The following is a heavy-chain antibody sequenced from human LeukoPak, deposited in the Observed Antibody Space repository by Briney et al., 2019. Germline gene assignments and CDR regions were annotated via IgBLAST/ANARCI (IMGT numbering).Heavy chain of an antibody. CDR1: GGSISSGDYY. Sequence: PSETLSLTCTVSGGSISSGDYYWSWIRQPPGKGLEWIGYIYYSGSTYYNPSLKSRVTISVDTSKNQFSLKLSSVTAADTAVYYCASGGEAPSNYYYYYYMDVWGKGTTVTVSS. CDR2: IYYSGST. J-gene: IGHJ6*03. V-gene: IGHV4-30-4*08. CDR3: ASGGEAPSNYYYYYYMDV. D-gene: IGHD3-10*01.